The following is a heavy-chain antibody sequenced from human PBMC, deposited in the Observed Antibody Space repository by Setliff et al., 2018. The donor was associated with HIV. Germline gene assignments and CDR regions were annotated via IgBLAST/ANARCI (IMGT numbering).Heavy chain of an antibody. CDR2: IYYDGSN. V-gene: IGHV4-31*03. J-gene: IGHJ4*02. Sequence: SETLSLTCTVSGCSVTSYNYYWSWSRQYTGKGLEWIGNIYYDGSNYYKPSLKSRVIMSLDTSENQFSLKVSSVTAADPAVYYCVRNSFNYAEEEWGQGTLVTVSS. CDR3: VRNSFNYAEEE. CDR1: GCSVTSYNYY. D-gene: IGHD2-2*01.